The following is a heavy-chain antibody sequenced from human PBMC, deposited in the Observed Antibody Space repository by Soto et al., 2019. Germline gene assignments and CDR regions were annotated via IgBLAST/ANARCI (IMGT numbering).Heavy chain of an antibody. V-gene: IGHV1-2*02. J-gene: IGHJ5*02. CDR1: GYTFTDYY. Sequence: SCKASGYTFTDYYINWVRQAPGQGLEWMGWINPNSGGTNYAQNFQGRVTMTRDTSISTAYMDLSRLKSDDTAVYYCARSNSYYKDWFGPWGQGTLVTVSS. D-gene: IGHD5-18*01. CDR2: INPNSGGT. CDR3: ARSNSYYKDWFGP.